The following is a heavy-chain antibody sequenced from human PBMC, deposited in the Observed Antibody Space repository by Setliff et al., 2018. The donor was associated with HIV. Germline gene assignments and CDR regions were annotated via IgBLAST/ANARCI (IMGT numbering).Heavy chain of an antibody. CDR3: ARVGANWNAPDH. CDR1: GFTFYNYH. J-gene: IGHJ4*02. V-gene: IGHV3-21*06. D-gene: IGHD1-1*01. Sequence: GGSLRLSCAASGFTFYNYHMNWVRQAPGKGLDWISYISYSSDDVSYADSVKGRFTISRDNDANLLYLQMNNLRAEDTAVYYCARVGANWNAPDHWGQGALVTVSS. CDR2: ISYSSDDV.